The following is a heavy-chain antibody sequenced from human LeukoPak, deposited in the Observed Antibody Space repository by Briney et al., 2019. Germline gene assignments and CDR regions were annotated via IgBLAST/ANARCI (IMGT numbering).Heavy chain of an antibody. J-gene: IGHJ4*02. CDR3: ARDLQWLVTFDY. D-gene: IGHD6-19*01. CDR1: GFTFSSYA. CDR2: ISGSGGST. V-gene: IGHV3-23*01. Sequence: GGSLRLSCAASGFTFSSYAMSWVRQAPGKGLEWVSAISGSGGSTYYADSVKGRFTISRDNSKNTLYLQMNSLRAEDTAVYYCARDLQWLVTFDYWGQGTLVTVSS.